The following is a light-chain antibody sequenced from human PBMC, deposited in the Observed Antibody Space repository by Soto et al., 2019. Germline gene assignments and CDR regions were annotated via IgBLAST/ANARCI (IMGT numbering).Light chain of an antibody. CDR2: DDS. Sequence: SYELTQPPSVSVAPGQTATITCGGNNIGSKGVQWYQQKPGQAPVLVVYDDSDRPSGIPERFSGSNSGNTATLTISRVEAGDEADYYCQVWDTSSDHVVFGGGTKLTVL. CDR1: NIGSKG. J-gene: IGLJ2*01. V-gene: IGLV3-21*02. CDR3: QVWDTSSDHVV.